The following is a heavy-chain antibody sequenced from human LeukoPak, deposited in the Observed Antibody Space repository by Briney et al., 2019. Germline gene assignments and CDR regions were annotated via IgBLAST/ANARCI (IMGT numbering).Heavy chain of an antibody. CDR2: INPKSGDT. V-gene: IGHV1-2*02. J-gene: IGHJ6*03. D-gene: IGHD2-15*01. CDR1: GYTFTGYY. CDR3: ARHRADLGYCSGGSCFLREVYYYMDV. Sequence: ASVKVSCKASGYTFTGYYMHWVRQAPGQGLEWMGRINPKSGDTNYAQKSQGRVTMTWDTSISTAYMELSRLSSDDTAVYYCARHRADLGYCSGGSCFLREVYYYMDVWGKGTTVTISS.